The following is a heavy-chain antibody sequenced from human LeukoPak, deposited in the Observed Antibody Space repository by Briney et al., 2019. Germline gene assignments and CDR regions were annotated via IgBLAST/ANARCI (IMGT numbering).Heavy chain of an antibody. CDR3: AKPKPSGGSWLAYFDY. CDR1: GFTFSSYG. Sequence: GGSLRLSCVASGFTFSSYGMHWVRQAPGKGLEWVAFIRYDGSNKYYADSVKGRFTISRDNSKNTLYLQMNSLRAEDTAVYYCAKPKPSGGSWLAYFDYWGQGTLVTVSS. D-gene: IGHD2-15*01. J-gene: IGHJ4*02. V-gene: IGHV3-30*02. CDR2: IRYDGSNK.